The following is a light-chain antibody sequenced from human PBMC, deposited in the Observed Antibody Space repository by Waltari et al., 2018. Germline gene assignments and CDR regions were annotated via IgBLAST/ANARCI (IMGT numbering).Light chain of an antibody. CDR1: HSVGRT. CDR3: QHYLRLPVA. Sequence: SPGERAVVSCRASHSVGRTLAWYQQKPGQAPRLLIYGASNRATGIPDRFIGSGSGTEFSLTISGLEPEDSAVYYCQHYLRLPVAFGQGTKVEIK. J-gene: IGKJ1*01. CDR2: GAS. V-gene: IGKV3-20*01.